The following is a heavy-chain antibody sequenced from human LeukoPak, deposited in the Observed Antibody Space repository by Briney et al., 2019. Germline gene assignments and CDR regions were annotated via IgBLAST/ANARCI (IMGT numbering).Heavy chain of an antibody. CDR3: ARGATDVTRWFDP. Sequence: PGGSLRLSCAASGFTFSSYGMTWVRQAPGKVLEWVSYISSSSSNIYYADSVKGRFTISRDNAKNSLYLQMNGLRAEDTAVYYCARGATDVTRWFDPWGQGTRVTVSS. CDR2: ISSSSSNI. V-gene: IGHV3-48*04. J-gene: IGHJ5*02. D-gene: IGHD1-1*01. CDR1: GFTFSSYG.